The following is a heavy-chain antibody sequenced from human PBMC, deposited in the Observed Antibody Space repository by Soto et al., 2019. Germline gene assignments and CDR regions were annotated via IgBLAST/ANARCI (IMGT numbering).Heavy chain of an antibody. D-gene: IGHD1-20*01. V-gene: IGHV4-31*03. J-gene: IGHJ4*02. Sequence: ASEPLSVTCSVSCGSISSGGCYWSSIRQHPGKGLEWIGYIYYSGSTYYNPSLKSRVTISVDTSKNQFSLKLSSVTAADTAVYYCARGRPYNWNDAEFDYWGQGTLVTVSS. CDR1: CGSISSGGCY. CDR2: IYYSGST. CDR3: ARGRPYNWNDAEFDY.